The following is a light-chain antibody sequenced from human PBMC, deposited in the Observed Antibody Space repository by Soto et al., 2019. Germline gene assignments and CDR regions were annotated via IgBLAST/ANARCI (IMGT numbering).Light chain of an antibody. J-gene: IGKJ1*01. CDR2: GAS. Sequence: EIVMTQSPGTLSVSPGERATLSCRASQSVSSNLAWYQQRLGQAPRLLIYGASTRATGIPARFSGSRSGTEFTLPISSLQSEDFEVYYGQQYNTWPLWPLGQGTKVEI. V-gene: IGKV3-15*01. CDR1: QSVSSN. CDR3: QQYNTWPLWP.